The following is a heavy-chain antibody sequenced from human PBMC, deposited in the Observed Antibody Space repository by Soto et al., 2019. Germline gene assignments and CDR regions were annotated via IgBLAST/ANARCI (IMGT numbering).Heavy chain of an antibody. CDR1: GGSISSYY. J-gene: IGHJ4*02. V-gene: IGHV4-59*01. D-gene: IGHD2-15*01. Sequence: PSETLSLTCTVSGGSISSYYWSWIRQPPGKGLEWIGYIYYSGSTNYNPSLKSRVTISVDTSKNQFSLKLSSVTAADTAVYYCARERRGGSFGPKYYFDYWGQGTLVTVSS. CDR3: ARERRGGSFGPKYYFDY. CDR2: IYYSGST.